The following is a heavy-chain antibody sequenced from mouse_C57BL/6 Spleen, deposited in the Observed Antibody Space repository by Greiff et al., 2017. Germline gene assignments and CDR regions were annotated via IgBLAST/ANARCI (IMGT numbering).Heavy chain of an antibody. CDR2: INPGSGGT. J-gene: IGHJ2*01. D-gene: IGHD2-3*01. CDR1: GYAFTNYL. CDR3: ARGGGYDGYFDY. V-gene: IGHV1-54*01. Sequence: VQLQQSGAELVRPGTSVKVSCKASGYAFTNYLIEWVKQRPGQGLEWIGVINPGSGGTNYNEKFKGKGTLTADKSSSTAYMQLSSLTSEDSAVYFCARGGGYDGYFDYWGQGTTLTVSS.